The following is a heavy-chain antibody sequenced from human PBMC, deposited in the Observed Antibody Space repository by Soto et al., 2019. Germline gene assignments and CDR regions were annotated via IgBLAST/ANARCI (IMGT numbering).Heavy chain of an antibody. J-gene: IGHJ4*02. CDR1: GFSLSTSGEG. CDR2: IYWDDDK. Sequence: QITLKESGPTLVRPTQTLTLTCSFSGFSLSTSGEGVGWIRQPPGKALEWLALIYWDDDKRYNPSRESRLTITKDTTKNQVVLSMTMVDPVDTATYYCAHLIAARPFDSWGQGTLVTVSS. V-gene: IGHV2-5*02. D-gene: IGHD6-6*01. CDR3: AHLIAARPFDS.